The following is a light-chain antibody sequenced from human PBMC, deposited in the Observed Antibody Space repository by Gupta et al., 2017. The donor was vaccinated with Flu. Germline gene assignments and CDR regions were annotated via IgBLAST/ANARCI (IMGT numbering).Light chain of an antibody. J-gene: IGKJ4*01. CDR2: DAS. Sequence: NLPSSPWAAATATCTASQRVSSYLAWYQQKHGQDPRILIYDASNVATGFQGRFSGSGSGTEFTLTISRLEPEDFAVYYCQHRSHCPITFGGGTKVEMK. V-gene: IGKV3-11*01. CDR1: QRVSSY. CDR3: QHRSHCPIT.